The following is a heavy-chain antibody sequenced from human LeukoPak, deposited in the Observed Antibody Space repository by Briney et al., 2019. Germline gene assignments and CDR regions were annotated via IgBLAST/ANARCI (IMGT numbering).Heavy chain of an antibody. V-gene: IGHV1-69*13. CDR1: GGTFSSSG. CDR3: AIGYSSSWYGPYYYYYMDV. CDR2: IIPIFGTA. D-gene: IGHD6-13*01. J-gene: IGHJ6*03. Sequence: SVKVSCKASGGTFSSSGISWVRQAPGQGLEWMGGIIPIFGTANYAQKLQGRVTITADESTSTAYMELSSLRSEDTAVYYCAIGYSSSWYGPYYYYYMDVWGKGTTVTVSS.